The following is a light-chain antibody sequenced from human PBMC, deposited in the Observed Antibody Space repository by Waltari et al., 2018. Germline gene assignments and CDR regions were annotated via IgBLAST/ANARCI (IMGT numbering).Light chain of an antibody. CDR2: AAS. CDR1: QSVSRS. J-gene: IGKJ1*01. Sequence: EIVLTQSPGTLSLSPGERVTLSCRASQSVSRSLAWYQQKPGQAPRLLIYAASSRATGIPGRVSGSGSGTDFSLTIIRLETEDFAVYYCQHYVRLPATFGQGTKVEI. CDR3: QHYVRLPAT. V-gene: IGKV3-20*01.